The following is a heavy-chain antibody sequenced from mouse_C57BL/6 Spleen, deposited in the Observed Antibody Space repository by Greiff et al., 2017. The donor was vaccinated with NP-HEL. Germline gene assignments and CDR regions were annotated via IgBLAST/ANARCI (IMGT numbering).Heavy chain of an antibody. CDR2: INPNNGGT. CDR3: AREGIYYDSFAY. V-gene: IGHV1-26*01. D-gene: IGHD2-4*01. J-gene: IGHJ3*01. Sequence: EVHLQQSGPELVKPGASVKISCKASGYTFTDYYMNWVKQSHGKSLEWIGDINPNNGGTSYNQKFKGKATLTVDKSSSTAYMELRSLTSEDSAVYYCAREGIYYDSFAYWGQGTLVTVSA. CDR1: GYTFTDYY.